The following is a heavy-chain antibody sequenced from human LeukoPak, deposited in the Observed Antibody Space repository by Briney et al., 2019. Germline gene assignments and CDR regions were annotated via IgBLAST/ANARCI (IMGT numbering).Heavy chain of an antibody. J-gene: IGHJ4*02. CDR3: ARASSRGATYYFDY. D-gene: IGHD3-10*01. CDR2: IGTSGDT. V-gene: IGHV3-13*01. Sequence: GGSLRLSCAASGFTFSNYDMHWVRQTTGKGLEWVSGIGTSGDTYYPGSVKGRFTISRENAKNSLYLQMNSLSAGGTAIYFCARASSRGATYYFDYWGQGTLVTVSS. CDR1: GFTFSNYD.